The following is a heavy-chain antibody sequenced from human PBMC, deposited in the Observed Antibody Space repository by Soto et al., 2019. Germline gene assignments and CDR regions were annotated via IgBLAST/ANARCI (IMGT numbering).Heavy chain of an antibody. CDR3: AHNSKDYDILTGYSEGYYRDY. CDR2: IYWDDDK. Sequence: SGPTLVNPTQTLTLTCTFSGFSLSTSGVGVGWIRQPPGKALEWLALIYWDDDKRYSPSLKSRLTITKDTSKNQVVLTMTNMDPVDTATYYCAHNSKDYDILTGYSEGYYRDYWGQGTLVTVSS. J-gene: IGHJ4*02. V-gene: IGHV2-5*02. CDR1: GFSLSTSGVG. D-gene: IGHD3-9*01.